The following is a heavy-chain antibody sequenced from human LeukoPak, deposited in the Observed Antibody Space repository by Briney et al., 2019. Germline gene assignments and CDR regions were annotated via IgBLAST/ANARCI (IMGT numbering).Heavy chain of an antibody. J-gene: IGHJ3*02. CDR3: AIEGGSIAVARWDQNAFDI. CDR1: GGSISCYY. V-gene: IGHV4-59*13. D-gene: IGHD6-19*01. Sequence: SETLSLTCSVSGGSISCYYWSWIRKPPGRGLEWIGYIYYSGNTNYNPSLKSRVTISVDKSKNPFSLKLSSVTAADTAVYYCAIEGGSIAVARWDQNAFDIWGQGTMVTVSS. CDR2: IYYSGNT.